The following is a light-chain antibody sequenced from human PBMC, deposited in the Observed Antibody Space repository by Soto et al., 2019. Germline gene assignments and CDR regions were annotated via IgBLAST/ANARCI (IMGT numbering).Light chain of an antibody. CDR3: MQALQTG. Sequence: DIVMTQSPLSLPVTPGEPASISCRSSHSLLHSNGYNYLDWYLQKPGQSPQLLIYLGSNRASGVPDRFSGSGSGTDFTLKISRVEAEDVGVYYCMQALQTGFGQGTRREIK. CDR2: LGS. V-gene: IGKV2-28*01. J-gene: IGKJ5*01. CDR1: HSLLHSNGYNY.